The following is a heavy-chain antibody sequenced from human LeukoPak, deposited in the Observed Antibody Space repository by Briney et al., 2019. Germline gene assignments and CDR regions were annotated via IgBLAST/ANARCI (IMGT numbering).Heavy chain of an antibody. CDR2: IYYSGST. J-gene: IGHJ5*02. V-gene: IGHV4-59*12. CDR1: GGSISSYY. Sequence: SETLSLTCTVSGGSISSYYWSWIRQPPGKGLEWIGYIYYSGSTNYNPSLKSRVTMSVDTSKNQFSLKLSSVTAADTAVYYCARYQLLYGDWFDPWGQGTLVTVSS. D-gene: IGHD2-2*02. CDR3: ARYQLLYGDWFDP.